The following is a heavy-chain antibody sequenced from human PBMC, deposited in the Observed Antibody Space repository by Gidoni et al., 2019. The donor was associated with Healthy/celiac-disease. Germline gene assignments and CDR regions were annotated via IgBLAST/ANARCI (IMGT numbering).Heavy chain of an antibody. CDR2: IWYDGSNK. V-gene: IGHV3-33*01. CDR1: GFTFSSYG. Sequence: QVQLVESGGGVVQPGRSLRLSCAASGFTFSSYGMHWVRQAPGKGLEWVAVIWYDGSNKYYADSVKGRFTISRDNSKNTLYLQMNSLRAEDTAVYYCARRGYCSSTSCAGYYFDYWGQGTLVTVSS. CDR3: ARRGYCSSTSCAGYYFDY. D-gene: IGHD2-2*01. J-gene: IGHJ4*02.